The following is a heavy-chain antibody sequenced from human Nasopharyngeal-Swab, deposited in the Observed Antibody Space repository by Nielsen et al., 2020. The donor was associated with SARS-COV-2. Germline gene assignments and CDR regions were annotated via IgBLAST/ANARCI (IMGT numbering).Heavy chain of an antibody. CDR1: GFTFNNYN. D-gene: IGHD3-3*01. V-gene: IGHV3-21*01. CDR2: ISISSSYI. Sequence: GESLKISCAASGFTFNNYNFNWVRQAPGKGLEWVSSISISSSYIYYADSVKGRFTISRDNAKNSLYLQMNSLRAEDTAVYYCARDGLDYDFWSAYFMDVWGQGTTVTVSS. CDR3: ARDGLDYDFWSAYFMDV. J-gene: IGHJ6*02.